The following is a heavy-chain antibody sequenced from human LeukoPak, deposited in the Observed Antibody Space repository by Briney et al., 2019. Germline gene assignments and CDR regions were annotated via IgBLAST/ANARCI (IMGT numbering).Heavy chain of an antibody. CDR3: AKDPRRYSRTGGYFDY. D-gene: IGHD6-13*01. CDR2: ISYDGSNK. Sequence: SGGSLRLSCAASGFTFSSYWMHWVRQAPGRGLEWVAFISYDGSNKYYADSVKGRFTISRDNSKNTLYLQMNSLRAEDTAVYYCAKDPRRYSRTGGYFDYWGQGTLVTVSS. CDR1: GFTFSSYW. J-gene: IGHJ4*02. V-gene: IGHV3-30*18.